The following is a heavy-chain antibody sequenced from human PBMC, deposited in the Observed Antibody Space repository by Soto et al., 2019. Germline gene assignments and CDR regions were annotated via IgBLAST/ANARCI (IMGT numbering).Heavy chain of an antibody. D-gene: IGHD6-13*01. Sequence: EVQLVESGGGLVKPGGSLRLSCAASGFTFSSYSMNWVRQAPGKGLEWVSSISSSSSYIYYADSVKGRFTISRDNAKNSLYLQMNSLRAEDTAVYYCARVRRGSSWMNWFDPWGQGTLVTVSS. CDR3: ARVRRGSSWMNWFDP. CDR2: ISSSSSYI. CDR1: GFTFSSYS. J-gene: IGHJ5*02. V-gene: IGHV3-21*01.